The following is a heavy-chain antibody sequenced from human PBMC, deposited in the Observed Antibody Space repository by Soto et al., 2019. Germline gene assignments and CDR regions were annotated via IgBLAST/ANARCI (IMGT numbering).Heavy chain of an antibody. CDR3: AGGGYYDNVWGKLSHYGLDV. CDR1: GYTFIRYG. D-gene: IGHD3-16*01. CDR2: ISPYNDQT. J-gene: IGHJ6*02. V-gene: IGHV1-18*01. Sequence: QVQLVQSASEVMKPGASVKVSCKASGYTFIRYGITWVRQAPVQRLEWMGWISPYNDQTIYAQKLQGRVTMTADTSTRTVYMQLRSLKSDGTAMYYCAGGGYYDNVWGKLSHYGLDVWGQGTSVTVSS.